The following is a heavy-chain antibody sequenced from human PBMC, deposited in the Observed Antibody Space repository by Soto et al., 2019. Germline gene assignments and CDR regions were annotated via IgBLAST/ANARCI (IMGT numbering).Heavy chain of an antibody. CDR2: ISGSGGST. CDR3: AKGGPWFGDGDAFDI. D-gene: IGHD3-10*01. J-gene: IGHJ3*02. Sequence: EVQLLESGGGWVQPGGSLRLSCAASGFTFSSYALSWVRQAPGKGLEWVSAISGSGGSTYYADSVKGRFTISRDNSKNTLYLQMNSLRAEDTAIYYCAKGGPWFGDGDAFDIWGQGTMVTVSS. CDR1: GFTFSSYA. V-gene: IGHV3-23*01.